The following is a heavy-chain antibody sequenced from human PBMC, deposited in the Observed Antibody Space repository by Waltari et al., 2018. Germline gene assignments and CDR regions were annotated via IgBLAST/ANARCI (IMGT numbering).Heavy chain of an antibody. CDR3: AKSLEGLDY. V-gene: IGHV3-30*02. J-gene: IGHJ4*02. CDR1: GFTFNKYA. Sequence: QVQLVESGGGVVQPGGSLRLSCAASGFTFNKYAMHWVRQAPGKGLECAAFIPYDGSDKYYADSVKGRFTISRDNSKSTLYLQMNSLRPEDTAVYYCAKSLEGLDYWGQGTLVTVSS. D-gene: IGHD3-3*01. CDR2: IPYDGSDK.